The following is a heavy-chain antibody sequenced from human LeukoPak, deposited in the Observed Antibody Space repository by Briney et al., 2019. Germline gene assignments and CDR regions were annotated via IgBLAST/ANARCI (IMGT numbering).Heavy chain of an antibody. J-gene: IGHJ5*02. Sequence: GASVKVSCKASGYTFTGYYMHWVRQAPGQGLEWMGWINPNSGGTNYAQKFQGWVTMTRDTSISTAYMELSRLRSDDTAVYYCARVPRGGSYGPFDPWGQGTLVTVSS. CDR2: INPNSGGT. D-gene: IGHD1-26*01. CDR1: GYTFTGYY. CDR3: ARVPRGGSYGPFDP. V-gene: IGHV1-2*04.